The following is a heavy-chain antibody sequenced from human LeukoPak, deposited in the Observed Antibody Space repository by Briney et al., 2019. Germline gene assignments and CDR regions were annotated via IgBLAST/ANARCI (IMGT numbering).Heavy chain of an antibody. J-gene: IGHJ4*02. CDR1: GFTFSSYA. D-gene: IGHD3-22*01. Sequence: GESLRLSCAASGFTFSSYAMHWVRQAPGKGLEWVAVISYDGSNKYYADSVKGRFTISRDNSKNTLYLQMNSLRAEDTAVYYCARDGVPSYYYDSSGYYFDYWGQGTLVTVSS. CDR2: ISYDGSNK. CDR3: ARDGVPSYYYDSSGYYFDY. V-gene: IGHV3-30-3*01.